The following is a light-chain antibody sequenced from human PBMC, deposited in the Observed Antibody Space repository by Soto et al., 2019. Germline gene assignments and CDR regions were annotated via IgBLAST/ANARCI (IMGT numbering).Light chain of an antibody. V-gene: IGKV2-30*01. Sequence: DVVMTQSPLSLPVTLGQPASISCRSSQSLVYSDGNSYLTWFQQRPGQSPRRLIYKVSNRDSGVPDRFSGSGSGTDFTLEISRVAAEDVGIYYCMEGTHWPRTFGQGTKVEIK. CDR3: MEGTHWPRT. CDR2: KVS. J-gene: IGKJ1*01. CDR1: QSLVYSDGNSY.